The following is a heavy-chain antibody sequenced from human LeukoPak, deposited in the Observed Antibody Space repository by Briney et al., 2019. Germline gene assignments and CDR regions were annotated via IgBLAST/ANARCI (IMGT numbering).Heavy chain of an antibody. CDR3: ARDFTLVNTNPMVRDLGPRDYYGMDV. CDR1: GFTFSSYA. J-gene: IGHJ6*02. Sequence: PGRSLRLSCAASGFTFSSYAMHWVRQAPGKGLEWVAVISYDGSNKYYADSVKGRFTISRDNSKNTLYLQMNSLRAEDTAVYYCARDFTLVNTNPMVRDLGPRDYYGMDVWGQGTTVTVSS. D-gene: IGHD3-10*01. CDR2: ISYDGSNK. V-gene: IGHV3-30*04.